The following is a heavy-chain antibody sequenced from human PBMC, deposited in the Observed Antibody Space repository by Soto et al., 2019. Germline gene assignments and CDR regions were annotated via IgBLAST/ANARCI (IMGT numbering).Heavy chain of an antibody. J-gene: IGHJ5*02. D-gene: IGHD6-13*01. Sequence: ASVKVSCKASEYTFTGYYMHWVRQAPGQGLEWMGWINPNSGGTNYAQKFQGRVTMTRDTSISTAYMELSRLRSDDTAVYYCARVPGIAAQMDWFDPWGQGTLVTVSS. CDR1: EYTFTGYY. CDR3: ARVPGIAAQMDWFDP. CDR2: INPNSGGT. V-gene: IGHV1-2*02.